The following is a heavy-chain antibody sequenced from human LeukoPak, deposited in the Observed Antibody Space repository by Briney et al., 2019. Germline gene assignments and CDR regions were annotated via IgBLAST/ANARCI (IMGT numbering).Heavy chain of an antibody. CDR1: GYSFTEYY. CDR2: INPKSGDT. D-gene: IGHD2-8*01. V-gene: IGHV1-2*02. Sequence: ASVKVSCKESGYSFTEYYMHWVRQAPGQGLEWMGWINPKSGDTKYAQKFQGRITMTRDTSISTSYMELSRLRSDDTAVYYCARERCTTAGCVKSFDSWGQGTLITVSS. CDR3: ARERCTTAGCVKSFDS. J-gene: IGHJ4*02.